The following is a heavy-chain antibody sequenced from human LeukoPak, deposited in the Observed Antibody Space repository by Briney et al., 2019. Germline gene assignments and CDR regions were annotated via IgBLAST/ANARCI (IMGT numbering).Heavy chain of an antibody. Sequence: PGGSLRLSCAASGFTFSSHSMNWVRQAPGKGLEWVSSISTSGTYIYYADSVKGRFTISRDNVKNSLYLQMNSLRGEDTAVYYCAREVAGAGTDFDYWGQGTMVTVSS. CDR2: ISTSGTYI. CDR1: GFTFSSHS. CDR3: AREVAGAGTDFDY. J-gene: IGHJ4*02. D-gene: IGHD6-13*01. V-gene: IGHV3-21*01.